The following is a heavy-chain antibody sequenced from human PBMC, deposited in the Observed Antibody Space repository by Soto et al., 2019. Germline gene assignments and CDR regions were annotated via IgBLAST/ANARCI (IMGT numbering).Heavy chain of an antibody. CDR3: ATSIAARPFYYYYYYGMEV. CDR2: INPNSGGT. V-gene: IGHV1-2*02. J-gene: IGHJ6*02. D-gene: IGHD6-6*01. CDR1: GYTFTGYY. Sequence: ASVKVSCKASGYTFTGYYMHWVRQAPGQGLEWMGWINPNSGGTNYAQKFQGRVTMTRDTSISTAYMELSRLRSDDTAVYYCATSIAARPFYYYYYYGMEVWGQGTTVTVSS.